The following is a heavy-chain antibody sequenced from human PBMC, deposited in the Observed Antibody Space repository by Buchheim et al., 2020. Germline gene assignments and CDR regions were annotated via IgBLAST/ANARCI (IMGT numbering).Heavy chain of an antibody. CDR1: GFTFSLYG. J-gene: IGHJ1*01. D-gene: IGHD2-21*02. CDR2: IWYDGSNK. CDR3: ARDNCGGDGQSDPRHFQH. V-gene: IGHV3-33*01. Sequence: QVQLVESGGGVVQPGRSLRLSCAASGFTFSLYGMHWVRQAPGKGLEWVAVIWYDGSNKYYADSVKGRFTISRDNSKNTVYLQMDSLRVEDTAAYYCARDNCGGDGQSDPRHFQHWGQGTL.